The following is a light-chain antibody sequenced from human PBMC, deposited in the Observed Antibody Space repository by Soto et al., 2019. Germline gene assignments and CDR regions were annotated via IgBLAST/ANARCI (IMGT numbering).Light chain of an antibody. J-gene: IGKJ4*01. CDR1: QTINNW. Sequence: DIQMTQSPSTLSASVGARVTITCRASQTINNWLAWYQQKPGKPPKLLISKVSNLESGVPSRFSGSGSETEFTLTISCLQPDDFATYYCQQYNSYSLLTFAGGTRVDIK. CDR3: QQYNSYSLLT. V-gene: IGKV1-5*03. CDR2: KVS.